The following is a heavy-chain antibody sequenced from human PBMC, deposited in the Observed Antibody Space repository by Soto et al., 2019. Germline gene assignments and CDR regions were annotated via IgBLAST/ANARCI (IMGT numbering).Heavy chain of an antibody. Sequence: QVQLVQSGAEVKKPGASVKVSCKASGYTFTSYDINWVRQATGQGLEWMGWMNPNSGNTAYAQKCQDRITMTRNTSISTAYMELSSLRSEDTAVYYCAREKVTSGYPDWGQGTVVTVSS. J-gene: IGHJ4*02. CDR1: GYTFTSYD. V-gene: IGHV1-8*01. CDR3: AREKVTSGYPD. CDR2: MNPNSGNT. D-gene: IGHD3-22*01.